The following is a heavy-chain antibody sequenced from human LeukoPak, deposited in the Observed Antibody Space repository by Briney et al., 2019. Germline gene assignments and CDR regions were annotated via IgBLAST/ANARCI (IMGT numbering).Heavy chain of an antibody. J-gene: IGHJ4*02. V-gene: IGHV3-33*01. CDR3: ARGRGDCSTTSCYIDY. D-gene: IGHD2-2*01. CDR1: GFTFGRYG. CDR2: IWYDGSHK. Sequence: GGSLRLSCAAPGFTFGRYGMHWVRQPPGQGLEWVAFIWYDGSHKDYADSVKGRFTISGDNSKNTLFLQMNSLRAEDTAVYFCARGRGDCSTTSCYIDYWGQGTLVTVSS.